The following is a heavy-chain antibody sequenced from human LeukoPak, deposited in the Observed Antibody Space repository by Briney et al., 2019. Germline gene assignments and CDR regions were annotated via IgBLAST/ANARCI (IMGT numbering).Heavy chain of an antibody. CDR3: GSGSYYFDY. D-gene: IGHD3-10*01. CDR1: GGSISSYY. CDR2: IYYSGST. Sequence: SETLSLTCTVSGGSISSYYWSWIRQPPGKGLEWIGYIYYSGSTKYNPSLKSRVTISVDTSKNQFSLKLSSVTAAGTAVYYCGSGSYYFDYWGQGTLVTVST. J-gene: IGHJ4*02. V-gene: IGHV4-59*08.